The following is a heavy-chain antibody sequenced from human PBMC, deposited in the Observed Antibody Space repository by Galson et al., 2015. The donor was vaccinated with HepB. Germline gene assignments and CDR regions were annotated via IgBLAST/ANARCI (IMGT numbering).Heavy chain of an antibody. D-gene: IGHD2-8*01. CDR3: TRDGTVLNYHGMDV. J-gene: IGHJ6*02. CDR2: IRSKAYGGTT. CDR1: GFTFGDYA. V-gene: IGHV3-49*03. Sequence: SLRLSCAASGFTFGDYAMSWFRQAPGKGLEWVGFIRSKAYGGTTEYAASVKGRFTISRDDSKSIAYLQMNSLKTEDTAVYYCTRDGTVLNYHGMDVWGQGTTVTVSS.